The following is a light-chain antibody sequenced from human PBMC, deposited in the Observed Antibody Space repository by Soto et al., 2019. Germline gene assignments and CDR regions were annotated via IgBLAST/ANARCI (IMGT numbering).Light chain of an antibody. CDR3: QPLNSYPIT. CDR2: AAS. V-gene: IGKV1-9*01. CDR1: QGLSSD. J-gene: IGKJ5*01. Sequence: DIQLTQSPSFLSASVGDRVTITCRASQGLSSDLAWYQQKPGKAPKLLIYAASTLQSWVPSRFSGSGSGTEFTLTISSLQPEDFSTYYCQPLNSYPITFGQGTRLEIK.